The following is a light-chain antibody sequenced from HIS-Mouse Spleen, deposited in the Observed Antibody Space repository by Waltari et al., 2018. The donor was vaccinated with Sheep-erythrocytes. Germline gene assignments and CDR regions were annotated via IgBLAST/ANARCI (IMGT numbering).Light chain of an antibody. Sequence: DVVMTQSPLSLPVTLGQPASISCRSSQSLVHSDGNTSLNWFQQRPGQSPRRLIYKVSNRDSGVPDRFSGSGSGTDFTLKISRVEAEDVGVYYCMQGTFGQGTKLEIK. CDR3: MQGT. V-gene: IGKV2-30*02. J-gene: IGKJ2*01. CDR1: QSLVHSDGNTS. CDR2: KVS.